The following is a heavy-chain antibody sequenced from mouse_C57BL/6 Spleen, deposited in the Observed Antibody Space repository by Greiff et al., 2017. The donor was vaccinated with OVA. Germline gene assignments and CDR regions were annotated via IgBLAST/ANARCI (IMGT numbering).Heavy chain of an antibody. J-gene: IGHJ3*01. CDR2: ISSGSSTI. Sequence: EVQLVESGGGLVKPGGSLKLSCAASGFTFSDYGMHWVRQAPEKGLEWVAYISSGSSTIYYADTVKGRFTISRDNAKNTLFLQMTSLRSEDTAMYYCARMGPPFAYWGQGTLVTVSA. CDR1: GFTFSDYG. CDR3: ARMGPPFAY. D-gene: IGHD6-1*01. V-gene: IGHV5-17*01.